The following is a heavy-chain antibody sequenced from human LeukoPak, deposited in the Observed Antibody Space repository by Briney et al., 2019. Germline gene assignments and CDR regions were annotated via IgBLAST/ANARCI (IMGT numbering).Heavy chain of an antibody. CDR3: ARDAYPSGAFDI. CDR2: INPNSGGT. J-gene: IGHJ3*02. V-gene: IGHV1-2*02. Sequence: ASVKVSCKASGYTFTGYYMHWVRQAPGQGLEWMGWINPNSGGTNYAQKFQGRVTLTRDTSISTAYMELTRLRSDDTAVYYCARDAYPSGAFDIWGQGTMVTVSS. CDR1: GYTFTGYY. D-gene: IGHD3-16*01.